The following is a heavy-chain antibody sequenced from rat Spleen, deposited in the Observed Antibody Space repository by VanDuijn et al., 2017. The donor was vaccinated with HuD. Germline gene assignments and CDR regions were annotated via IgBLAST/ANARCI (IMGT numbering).Heavy chain of an antibody. J-gene: IGHJ1*01. Sequence: QVQLKESGPGLVQPSQTLSLTCTVPGLSLTSNSVSWIRQPPGKGLEWMGILWSNGGTDYNSAFKSRLSIRRDTSKSQVFLKMNSLQTEDIATYYCARGGSSYISWYFDFWGPGTIVTVSS. D-gene: IGHD1-2*01. CDR3: ARGGSSYISWYFDF. V-gene: IGHV2-47*01. CDR2: LWSNGGT. CDR1: GLSLTSNS.